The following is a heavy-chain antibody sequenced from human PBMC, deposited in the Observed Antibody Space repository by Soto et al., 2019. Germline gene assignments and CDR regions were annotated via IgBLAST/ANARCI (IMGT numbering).Heavy chain of an antibody. CDR1: GSALTELS. CDR2: SDREDGET. CDR3: TRGIWFDP. Sequence: QVRLIQSGTEVKKPGASVKVSCSLSGSALTELSLHWVRQAPGKGLEWMGCSDREDGETFYAQKFKGRLTMTEDTSTNTAYMELRSLGSEDTAVYYCTRGIWFDPWGQGTLVAVSS. J-gene: IGHJ5*02. V-gene: IGHV1-24*01.